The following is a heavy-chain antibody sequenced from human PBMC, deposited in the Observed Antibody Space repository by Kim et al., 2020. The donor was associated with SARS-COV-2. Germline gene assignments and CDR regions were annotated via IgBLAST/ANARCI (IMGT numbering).Heavy chain of an antibody. Sequence: ASVKVSCKASGYTFTSYDINWVRQATGQGLEWMGWMNPNSGNTGYAQKFQGRVTMTRNTSIRTAYMELSSLRSEDTAVYYCARGFRAAAVPLFWYYYYGMDVWGQGTTVTVSS. CDR3: ARGFRAAAVPLFWYYYYGMDV. CDR2: MNPNSGNT. V-gene: IGHV1-8*01. J-gene: IGHJ6*02. D-gene: IGHD6-13*01. CDR1: GYTFTSYD.